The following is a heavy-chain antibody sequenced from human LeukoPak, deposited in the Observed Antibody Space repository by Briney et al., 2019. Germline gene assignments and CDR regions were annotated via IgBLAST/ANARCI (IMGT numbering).Heavy chain of an antibody. Sequence: GGSLRLSCAASGFTFSSYSMNWVRQAPGKGLEWVSSISSSSTYIYYADSVKGRFTISRDNAKNSLYLQMNSLRAEDTAVYYCARDGGITLVRGVIMGDYYYYYMDVWGRGTTVTVSS. CDR3: ARDGGITLVRGVIMGDYYYYYMDV. D-gene: IGHD3-10*01. CDR2: ISSSSTYI. V-gene: IGHV3-21*01. J-gene: IGHJ6*03. CDR1: GFTFSSYS.